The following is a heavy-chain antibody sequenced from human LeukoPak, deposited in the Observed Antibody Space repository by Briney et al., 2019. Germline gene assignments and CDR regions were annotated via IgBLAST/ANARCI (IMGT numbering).Heavy chain of an antibody. CDR1: GYTFTSYG. Sequence: ASVKVSCKASGYTFTSYGISWVRQAPGQGLEWMGWISAYNGNTNYAQKLQGRVTMTTDTSTSTAYMELRSLRSDDTAVYYCARDRPRRNYYGPQVSEGYFDYWGQGTLVTVSS. D-gene: IGHD3-10*01. CDR2: ISAYNGNT. J-gene: IGHJ4*02. CDR3: ARDRPRRNYYGPQVSEGYFDY. V-gene: IGHV1-18*01.